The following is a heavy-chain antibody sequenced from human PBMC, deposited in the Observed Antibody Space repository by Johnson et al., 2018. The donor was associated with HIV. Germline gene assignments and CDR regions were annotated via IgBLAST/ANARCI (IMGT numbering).Heavy chain of an antibody. D-gene: IGHD2-15*01. J-gene: IGHJ3*01. CDR2: TAHDESIT. CDR3: SKDDNLGFWYSDAFDV. V-gene: IGHV3-30*02. Sequence: QVQLVESGGGVVQPGESLRLSCAASGFTFANYGMHWVRQAPGKGLEWVAFTAHDESITHYADSVKGRFTMSRDNPKSTLNLQLTSLRAEDTAIYSCSKDDNLGFWYSDAFDVWGQGTVGTVSS. CDR1: GFTFANYG.